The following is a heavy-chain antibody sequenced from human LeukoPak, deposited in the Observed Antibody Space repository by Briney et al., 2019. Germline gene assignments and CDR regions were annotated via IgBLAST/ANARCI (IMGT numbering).Heavy chain of an antibody. Sequence: PSETLSLTCTVSGGSISSYYWSWIRQPPGKGLEWIGYIYYSGSTNYNPSLKSRVTISVDTSKNQFSLKLSSVTAADTAVYYCARVVGDFWSGSPFDYWGQGTLVTVSS. D-gene: IGHD3-3*01. CDR3: ARVVGDFWSGSPFDY. V-gene: IGHV4-59*01. CDR2: IYYSGST. CDR1: GGSISSYY. J-gene: IGHJ4*02.